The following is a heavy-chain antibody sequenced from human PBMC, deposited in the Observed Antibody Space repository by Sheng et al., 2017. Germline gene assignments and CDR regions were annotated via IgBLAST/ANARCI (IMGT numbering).Heavy chain of an antibody. V-gene: IGHV1-69*13. D-gene: IGHD5-12*01. CDR1: GGTLSNHV. Sequence: QVQLVQSGAEVRNPGSSVKVSCKTSGGTLSNHVFGWARQAPGQGLEWMGRIIPLVDPTADYAQRFQGRLTMTADASTDTVYMELSNLRSEDTAVYYCARDDTDGYNYGXYWGQGTLVTVSS. J-gene: IGHJ4*02. CDR2: IIPLVDPTA. CDR3: ARDDTDGYNYGXY.